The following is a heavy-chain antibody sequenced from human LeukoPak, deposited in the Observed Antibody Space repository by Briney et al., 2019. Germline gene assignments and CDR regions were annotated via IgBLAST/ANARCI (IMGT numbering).Heavy chain of an antibody. Sequence: GGTLRLSCAASGFTFSSYGMSWVRQAPGKGLEWVSAISGSGGSTHYADSVKGRFTISRDNSKNTLYLQMNSLRAEDTAVYYCAKDKLRGESYDSYDYWGQGTLVTVSS. CDR2: ISGSGGST. CDR1: GFTFSSYG. J-gene: IGHJ4*02. V-gene: IGHV3-23*01. D-gene: IGHD5-12*01. CDR3: AKDKLRGESYDSYDY.